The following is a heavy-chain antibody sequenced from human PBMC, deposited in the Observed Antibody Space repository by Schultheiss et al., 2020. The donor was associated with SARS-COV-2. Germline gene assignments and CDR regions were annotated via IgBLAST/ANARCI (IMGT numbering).Heavy chain of an antibody. J-gene: IGHJ4*02. CDR2: INHSGST. CDR1: GGSFSGYY. Sequence: SETLSLTCAVYGGSFSGYYWSWIRQPPGKGLEWIGEINHSGSTNYNPSLKSRVTISVDTSKNQFSLKLSSVTAADTAVYYCASDLTSGYAYWGQGTLVTVSS. D-gene: IGHD5-12*01. CDR3: ASDLTSGYAY. V-gene: IGHV4-34*01.